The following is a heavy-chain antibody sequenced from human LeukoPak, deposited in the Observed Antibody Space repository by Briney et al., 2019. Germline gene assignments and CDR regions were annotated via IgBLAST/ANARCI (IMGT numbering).Heavy chain of an antibody. CDR1: GYTLTELS. CDR3: ARPSWGHDYGDYFGAFDI. CDR2: FDPEDGET. Sequence: ASVKVSCKVSGYTLTELSMHWVRQAPGKGLEWMGGFDPEDGETIYAQKFQGRVTMTEDTSTDTAYMELSSLRSEDTAVYYCARPSWGHDYGDYFGAFDIWGQGTMVTVSS. D-gene: IGHD4-17*01. J-gene: IGHJ3*02. V-gene: IGHV1-24*01.